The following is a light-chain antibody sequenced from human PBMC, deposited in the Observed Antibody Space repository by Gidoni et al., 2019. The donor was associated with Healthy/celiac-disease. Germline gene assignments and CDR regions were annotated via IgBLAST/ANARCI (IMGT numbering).Light chain of an antibody. CDR1: QSVSSN. CDR3: QQYNNWHPYT. J-gene: IGKJ2*01. V-gene: IGKV3-15*01. Sequence: EIVMTPSPATLSVSPGERATLSCRASQSVSSNLAGYQQKPGQAPRLLIYGASTRATGSPARFSGSGSGTECTITISSLQSEDVAVYYCQQYNNWHPYTFGQGTKLEIK. CDR2: GAS.